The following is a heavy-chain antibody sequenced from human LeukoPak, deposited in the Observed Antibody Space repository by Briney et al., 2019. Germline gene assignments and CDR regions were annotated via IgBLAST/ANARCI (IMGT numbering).Heavy chain of an antibody. CDR2: IYHSGST. Sequence: SETLSLTCTVSGYSISSGYYWGWIRQPPGKGLEWIGSIYHSGSTYYNPSLKSRVTISVDTSKNQFSLKLSSVTAADTAVYYCAKSPTKSRYFDYWGQGTLVTVSS. CDR1: GYSISSGYY. J-gene: IGHJ4*02. CDR3: AKSPTKSRYFDY. V-gene: IGHV4-38-2*02.